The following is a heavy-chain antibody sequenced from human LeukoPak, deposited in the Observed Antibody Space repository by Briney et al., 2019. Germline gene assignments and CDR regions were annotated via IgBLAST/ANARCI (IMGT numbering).Heavy chain of an antibody. D-gene: IGHD3-22*01. J-gene: IGHJ3*02. CDR3: ASGVYDSSGYYHFDAFDI. V-gene: IGHV3-30*02. CDR2: IRSDGSDK. Sequence: GGSLRLSCVASGFTFSSYGMHWVRQAPGKGLEWVAFIRSDGSDKYYADSVKGRFTISRDNSKNTLYLQMNSLRAEDTAVYYCASGVYDSSGYYHFDAFDIWGQGTMVTVSS. CDR1: GFTFSSYG.